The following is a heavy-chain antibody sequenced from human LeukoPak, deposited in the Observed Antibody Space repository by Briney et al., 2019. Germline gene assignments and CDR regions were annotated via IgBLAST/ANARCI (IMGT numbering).Heavy chain of an antibody. J-gene: IGHJ4*02. CDR3: ATVPHHDYGDYAGNFDY. D-gene: IGHD4-17*01. CDR1: GYSFTTYY. CDR2: INPSDGST. V-gene: IGHV1-46*01. Sequence: ASVKVSCKASGYSFTTYYMHWVRQAPGQGLEWMGVINPSDGSTSYPQKFQGRVTMTRDTSTSTVYMELSSLRSEDTAVYYCATVPHHDYGDYAGNFDYWGQGTLVTVSS.